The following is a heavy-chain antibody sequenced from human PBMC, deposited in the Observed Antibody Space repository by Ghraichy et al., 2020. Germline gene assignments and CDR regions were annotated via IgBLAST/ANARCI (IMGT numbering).Heavy chain of an antibody. D-gene: IGHD6-19*01. CDR1: GSNFDTYS. V-gene: IGHV3-43*02. CDR3: ATGRGWYFDS. CDR2: IGEDGSGT. J-gene: IGHJ4*02. Sequence: GGSLRLSCAASGSNFDTYSMHWVRQAPGKGLQWVSRIGEDGSGTYYTDSVRGRFTISRDNNRNALYVQMNSLRAEDTALYYCATGRGWYFDSWGQGTLVTVSS.